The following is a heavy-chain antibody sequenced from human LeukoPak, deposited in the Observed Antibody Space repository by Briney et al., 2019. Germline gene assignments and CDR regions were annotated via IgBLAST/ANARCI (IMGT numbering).Heavy chain of an antibody. CDR1: GFTFSNAW. Sequence: PGGSLRLSCAASGFTFSNAWMSWVRQAPGKGLEWVANIKQDGSEKYYVDSVKGRFTISRDNAKNSLYLQMNSLRAEDTAVYYCAREDHSSSWSPPDYYYMDVWGKGTTVTISS. J-gene: IGHJ6*03. D-gene: IGHD6-13*01. V-gene: IGHV3-7*01. CDR2: IKQDGSEK. CDR3: AREDHSSSWSPPDYYYMDV.